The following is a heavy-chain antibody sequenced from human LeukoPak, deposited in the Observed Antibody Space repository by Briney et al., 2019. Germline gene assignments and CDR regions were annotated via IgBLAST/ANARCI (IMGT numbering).Heavy chain of an antibody. CDR1: GFTFSSYA. CDR2: ITGSGYST. Sequence: PGGSLRLSCVASGFTFSSYAMNWVRQAPGKGLEWVSAITGSGYSTYYAASVRGRFTISRDNSKNTLYLQMNSLTAEDTAIYYCAKDVGDVYNYDYWGQGTLVTVSS. J-gene: IGHJ4*02. CDR3: AKDVGDVYNYDY. V-gene: IGHV3-23*01. D-gene: IGHD5-24*01.